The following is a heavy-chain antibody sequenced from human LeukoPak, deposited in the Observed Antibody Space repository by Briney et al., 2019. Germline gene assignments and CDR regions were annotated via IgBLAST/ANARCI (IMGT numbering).Heavy chain of an antibody. CDR1: GGSISSYY. J-gene: IGHJ4*02. CDR2: IYYSGST. Sequence: SSETLSLTCAVSGGSISSYYSSWIRQPPGKGLEWIGYIYYSGSTNYNPSLKGRVTISVDTSKNQFSLKLISVTAADTAVYYCARGEVGPGLAYWGQRTLVTVSS. CDR3: ARGEVGPGLAY. V-gene: IGHV4-59*01. D-gene: IGHD1-26*01.